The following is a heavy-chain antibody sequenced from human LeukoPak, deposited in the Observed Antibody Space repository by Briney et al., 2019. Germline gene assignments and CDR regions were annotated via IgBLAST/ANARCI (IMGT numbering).Heavy chain of an antibody. Sequence: ASVKVSYKASGYTFTSYGISWVRQAPGQGLEWMGWISAYNGNTNYAQKLQGRVTMTTDTSTSTAYMELRSLRSDDTAVYYCARRKYSSSWADAFDIWGQGTMVTVSS. J-gene: IGHJ3*02. CDR3: ARRKYSSSWADAFDI. CDR1: GYTFTSYG. D-gene: IGHD6-13*01. CDR2: ISAYNGNT. V-gene: IGHV1-18*01.